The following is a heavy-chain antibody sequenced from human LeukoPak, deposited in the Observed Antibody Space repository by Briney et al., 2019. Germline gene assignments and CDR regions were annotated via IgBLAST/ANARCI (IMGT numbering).Heavy chain of an antibody. J-gene: IGHJ5*02. V-gene: IGHV4-34*01. D-gene: IGHD2-2*01. CDR3: ARVRVIVVVPAATSPQGNWFDP. CDR1: GGSFSGYY. Sequence: SETLSLTCAVYGGSFSGYYWSWIRQPPGKGLEWIGEINHSGSTNYNPSLKSRVTISVDTSKNQFSLKLSSVTAADTAVYYRARVRVIVVVPAATSPQGNWFDPWGQGTLVTVSS. CDR2: INHSGST.